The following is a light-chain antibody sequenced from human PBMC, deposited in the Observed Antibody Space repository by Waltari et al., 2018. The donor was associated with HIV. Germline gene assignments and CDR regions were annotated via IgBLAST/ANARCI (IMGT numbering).Light chain of an antibody. V-gene: IGKV1-27*01. CDR3: QKYNNAPRT. J-gene: IGKJ1*01. Sequence: DIQMTQSPSSLSASVGDGVTITCRASQAIGNSLAWYQQRPGKVPQLLIYAASTLQSGVPSRFSGFGSGTNSTLAITGVQPEDVATYFCQKYNNAPRTFGQGTKVEIK. CDR2: AAS. CDR1: QAIGNS.